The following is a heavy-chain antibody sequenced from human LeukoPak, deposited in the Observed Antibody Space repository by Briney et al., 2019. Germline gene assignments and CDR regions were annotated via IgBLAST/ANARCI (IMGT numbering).Heavy chain of an antibody. CDR1: GGTFSSYA. D-gene: IGHD6-13*01. CDR3: ASYQQQLVNGFDY. J-gene: IGHJ4*02. Sequence: GSSVKVSCKASGGTFSSYAISWVRQAPGQGLEWMGRIIPILGIANYAQKFQGRVTITADKSTSTAYMELSSLRSEDTAVYYCASYQQQLVNGFDYWGQGTLVTVSS. V-gene: IGHV1-69*04. CDR2: IIPILGIA.